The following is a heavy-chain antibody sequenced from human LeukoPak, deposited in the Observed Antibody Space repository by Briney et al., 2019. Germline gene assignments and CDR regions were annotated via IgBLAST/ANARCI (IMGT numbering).Heavy chain of an antibody. V-gene: IGHV1-46*01. D-gene: IGHD1-26*01. CDR1: GYTLTSYY. J-gene: IGHJ4*02. CDR3: ATVASGSYSYFDY. CDR2: INPSGGST. Sequence: ASVKVSCKASGYTLTSYYMHWLRQAPGQGLEWMGRINPSGGSTSYAQKFQGRVTMTRDTSTSTVYMELSSLRSEDTAVYYCATVASGSYSYFDYWGQGTLVTVSS.